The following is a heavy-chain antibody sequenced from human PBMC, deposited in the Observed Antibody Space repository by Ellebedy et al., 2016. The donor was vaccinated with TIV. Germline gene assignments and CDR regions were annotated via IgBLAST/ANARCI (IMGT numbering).Heavy chain of an antibody. CDR2: INAGNGNT. J-gene: IGHJ4*02. V-gene: IGHV1-3*01. CDR1: GYSFSDYA. D-gene: IGHD3-10*02. Sequence: AASVKVSCKASGYSFSDYAIHWVRQAPGQRLEWMGWINAGNGNTIYSQKFQGRVTFSRDTSARTAYMELSSLRSEDTAVFYCARDDLSNTIFDEYWGQGTLVTVSS. CDR3: ARDDLSNTIFDEY.